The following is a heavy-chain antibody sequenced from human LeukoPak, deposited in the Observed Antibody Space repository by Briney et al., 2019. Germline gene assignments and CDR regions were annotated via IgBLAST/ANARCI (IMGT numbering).Heavy chain of an antibody. D-gene: IGHD2-21*01. V-gene: IGHV1-46*01. CDR3: ARLRYCGVSPRCAIRVDFDY. CDR1: GYTLTSYY. CDR2: ISPSGGST. Sequence: ASVKVSCKASGYTLTSYYMHWVRQAPGQGLEWMGIISPSGGSTSYAQKFQGRVTMTRDTSTSTVYMELSSLRSEDTAVYYCARLRYCGVSPRCAIRVDFDYWGQGTLVTVSS. J-gene: IGHJ4*02.